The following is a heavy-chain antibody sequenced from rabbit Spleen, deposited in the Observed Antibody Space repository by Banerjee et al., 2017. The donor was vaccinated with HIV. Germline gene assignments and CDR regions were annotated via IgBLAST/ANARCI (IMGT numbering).Heavy chain of an antibody. CDR3: ARLGHADYPYAYGLKL. D-gene: IGHD6-1*01. Sequence: QSLEESGGDLVKPGASLTLTCTASGFSFSGSHYMCWVRQAPGKGLEWIACIYAGGNGTTYYASWAKGRFTISKTSSTTVTLQMTSLTAADTATYFCARLGHADYPYAYGLKLWGPGTLVTVS. CDR1: GFSFSGSHY. CDR2: IYAGGNGTT. J-gene: IGHJ4*01. V-gene: IGHV1S40*01.